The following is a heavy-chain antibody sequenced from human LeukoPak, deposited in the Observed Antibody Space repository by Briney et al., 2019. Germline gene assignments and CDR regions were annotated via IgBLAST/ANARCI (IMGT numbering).Heavy chain of an antibody. CDR1: GFTFSSYA. V-gene: IGHV3-23*01. CDR2: ISGSGGST. D-gene: IGHD3-3*01. J-gene: IGHJ6*03. CDR3: AKVVSGYYDFWSGYYTGMVSTYYYYMDV. Sequence: GGSLRLPCAASGFTFSSYAMSWVRQAPGKGLEWVSAISGSGGSTYYADSVKGRFTISRDNSKNTLYLQMNSLRAEDTAVYYCAKVVSGYYDFWSGYYTGMVSTYYYYMDVWGKGTTVTVSS.